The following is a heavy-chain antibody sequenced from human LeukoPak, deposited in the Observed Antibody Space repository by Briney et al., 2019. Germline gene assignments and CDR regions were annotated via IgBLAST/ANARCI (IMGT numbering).Heavy chain of an antibody. J-gene: IGHJ4*02. CDR2: ISGSGGST. CDR1: GFTFSSYA. Sequence: PPGGSLRLSCAASGFTFSSYAMSWVRQAPGKGLEWVSAISGSGGSTYYADSVKGRFTISRDNSKNTLYLQMNSLRAEATAVYYCAKIPMITFGGVIYYFDYWGQGTLVTVSS. V-gene: IGHV3-23*01. D-gene: IGHD3-16*02. CDR3: AKIPMITFGGVIYYFDY.